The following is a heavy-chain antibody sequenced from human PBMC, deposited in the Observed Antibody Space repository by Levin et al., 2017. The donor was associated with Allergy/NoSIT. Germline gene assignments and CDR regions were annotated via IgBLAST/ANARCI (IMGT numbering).Heavy chain of an antibody. CDR3: ARGRATS. CDR2: ISISGSST. V-gene: IGHV3-11*01. Sequence: KSGGSLRLSCTASGFTFTDYYMGWIRQAPAKGLEWVSYISISGSSTYYADSVKGRFTISRDNTQKSLYLQMNSLRAEDTAVYYCARGRATSWGQGTLVTVSS. J-gene: IGHJ5*02. CDR1: GFTFTDYY.